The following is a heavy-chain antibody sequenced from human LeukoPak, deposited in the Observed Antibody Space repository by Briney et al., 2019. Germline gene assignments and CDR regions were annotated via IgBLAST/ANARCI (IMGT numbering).Heavy chain of an antibody. D-gene: IGHD2-15*01. CDR2: IYYSGST. CDR1: GGSISSGDYY. Sequence: SSETLSLTCTVSGGSISSGDYYWSWIRQPPGKGLEWIGYIYYSGSTYYNPSLKSRVTISVDTSKNQFSLKLSSVTAADTAVYYCARVVVVVAATPGFDYWGQGILVTVSS. CDR3: ARVVVVVAATPGFDY. J-gene: IGHJ4*02. V-gene: IGHV4-30-4*01.